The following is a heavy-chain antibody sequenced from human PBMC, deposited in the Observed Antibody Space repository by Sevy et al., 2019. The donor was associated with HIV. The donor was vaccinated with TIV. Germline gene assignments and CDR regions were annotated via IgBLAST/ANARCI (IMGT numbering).Heavy chain of an antibody. CDR1: GFTFSNAW. V-gene: IGHV3-15*07. D-gene: IGHD5-18*01. CDR3: TVDGGGYNYGYSFDY. CDR2: IKSKTDGGTT. J-gene: IGHJ4*02. Sequence: GGSLRLSCAASGFTFSNAWMHWVRQAPGKGLEWVGRIKSKTDGGTTDYAAPVKGRFTISRDDSKNTLYLQMNSLKTEDTAVYYCTVDGGGYNYGYSFDYWGQGTLVTVSS.